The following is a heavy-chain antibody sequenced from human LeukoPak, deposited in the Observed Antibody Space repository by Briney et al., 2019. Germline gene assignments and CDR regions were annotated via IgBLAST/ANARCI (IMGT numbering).Heavy chain of an antibody. CDR1: GFTFSSYS. Sequence: GGSLRLSCAASGFTFSSYSMNWVRQAPGKGLERVSYISSSSSTIYYADSVKGRFTISRDNAKNSLYLQMSSLRDEDTAVYYCARDTGPDFWSGYYPYYFDYWGQGTLVTVSS. V-gene: IGHV3-48*02. CDR2: ISSSSSTI. J-gene: IGHJ4*02. D-gene: IGHD3-3*01. CDR3: ARDTGPDFWSGYYPYYFDY.